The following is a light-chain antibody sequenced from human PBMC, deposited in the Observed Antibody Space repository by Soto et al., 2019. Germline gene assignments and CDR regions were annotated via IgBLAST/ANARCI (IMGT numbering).Light chain of an antibody. CDR3: QQYNNWVT. CDR1: QSVSRN. Sequence: EIVVTQSPATLSVSPGERATRTCRASQSVSRNLAWYQQKPGQDPRLLMYGASTRATGIPARFSGSGSGTAFTLTISRLQSEDFAVYYCQQYNNWVTFGGGTKVEIK. CDR2: GAS. J-gene: IGKJ4*01. V-gene: IGKV3-15*01.